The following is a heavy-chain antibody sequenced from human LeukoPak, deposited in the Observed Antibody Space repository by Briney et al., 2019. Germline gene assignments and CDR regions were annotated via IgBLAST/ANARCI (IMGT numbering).Heavy chain of an antibody. V-gene: IGHV3-23*01. Sequence: GGSLRLSCAASGFTFSNYAMGWVRQAPGEGLEWVSAISDSGRSTYYADSVKGRFPISRDNSKSAVYLQMNSLRAEDTAIYYCARDAPGNSHTLDYWGQGTLVTVSS. CDR3: ARDAPGNSHTLDY. D-gene: IGHD4-23*01. CDR2: ISDSGRST. J-gene: IGHJ4*02. CDR1: GFTFSNYA.